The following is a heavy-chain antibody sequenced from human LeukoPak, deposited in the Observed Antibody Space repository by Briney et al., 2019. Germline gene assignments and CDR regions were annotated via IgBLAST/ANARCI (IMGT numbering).Heavy chain of an antibody. V-gene: IGHV3-23*01. CDR1: GFTFSSYA. Sequence: GGSLRLSCAAPGFTFSSYAMSWVRQAPGKGLEWVSAISGSGGSTYYADYVKGRFTISRDNSTNTLYLQMNSLRAEDTAVYYCAKDRRGLGYYYYMDVWGKGTTVTVSS. CDR2: ISGSGGST. CDR3: AKDRRGLGYYYYMDV. J-gene: IGHJ6*03.